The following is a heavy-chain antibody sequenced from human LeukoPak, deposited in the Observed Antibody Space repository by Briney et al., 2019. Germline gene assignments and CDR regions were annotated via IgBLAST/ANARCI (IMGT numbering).Heavy chain of an antibody. Sequence: SETLSLTCTVSGGSISSYYWSWIRQPPGKGLEWIGYIYYSGSTNYNPSLKSRVTISVDTSKNQFSLKLSSVTAADTAVYYCASWEMGNWFDPLGQGTLVTVSS. V-gene: IGHV4-59*01. D-gene: IGHD5-24*01. CDR2: IYYSGST. J-gene: IGHJ5*02. CDR1: GGSISSYY. CDR3: ASWEMGNWFDP.